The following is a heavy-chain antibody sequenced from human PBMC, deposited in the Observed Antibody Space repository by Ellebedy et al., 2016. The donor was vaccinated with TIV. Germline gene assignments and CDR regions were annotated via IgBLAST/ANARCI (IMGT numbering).Heavy chain of an antibody. V-gene: IGHV3-21*01. D-gene: IGHD3-3*01. CDR3: ARDQDDFWSGRYTPNYYGMGV. CDR1: GFTFSTYS. CDR2: VSSSSSYS. J-gene: IGHJ6*02. Sequence: GESLKISCAASGFTFSTYSMNWVRQAPGKGLEWVSSVSSSSSYSWYPDSVKGRFTISRDNAKNSLFLQMNSLRAEDTAVYYCARDQDDFWSGRYTPNYYGMGVWGQGTTVTVSS.